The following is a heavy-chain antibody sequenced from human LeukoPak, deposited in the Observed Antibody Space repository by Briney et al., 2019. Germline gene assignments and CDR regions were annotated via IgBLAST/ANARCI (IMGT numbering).Heavy chain of an antibody. J-gene: IGHJ4*02. V-gene: IGHV3-23*01. D-gene: IGHD5/OR15-5a*01. CDR1: GFIFSSYA. Sequence: GGSLRLSCAASGFIFSSYAMTWVRQAAGKGLEWVSSISDRDHNTYYADSVKGRFTISRDNSKNTLYLQKNSLRAEDTAVYYCAKGGLSRAGLDFWGQGTLVTVSS. CDR3: AKGGLSRAGLDF. CDR2: ISDRDHNT.